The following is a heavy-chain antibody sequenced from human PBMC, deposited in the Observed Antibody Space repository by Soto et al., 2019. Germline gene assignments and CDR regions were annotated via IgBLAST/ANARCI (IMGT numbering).Heavy chain of an antibody. V-gene: IGHV3-33*01. J-gene: IGHJ4*02. CDR2: IWYDGSNK. CDR1: GFTFSSYG. Sequence: GGSLRLSCAASGFTFSSYGMHWVRQAPGKGLEWVAVIWYDGSNKYYADSVKGRFTISRDNSKNTLYLQMNSLRAEDTAVYYCARASHYYGSGSTSADYWGQGTLVTVSS. D-gene: IGHD3-10*01. CDR3: ARASHYYGSGSTSADY.